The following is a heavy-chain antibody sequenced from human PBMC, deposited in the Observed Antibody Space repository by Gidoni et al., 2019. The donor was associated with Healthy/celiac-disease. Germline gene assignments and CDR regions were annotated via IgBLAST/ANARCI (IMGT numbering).Heavy chain of an antibody. D-gene: IGHD4-17*01. CDR3: ARVGSVTDAFDI. J-gene: IGHJ3*02. Sequence: EVQLMESGGGLIQPGGSLRLSCAASGFTVSSNYMSWVRQAPGKGLEWVSVIYGGGTTYYADAVKGRFTISRDNSKNTLYLQMNSLRAEDTAVYYCARVGSVTDAFDIWGQGTMVTVS. V-gene: IGHV3-53*01. CDR1: GFTVSSNY. CDR2: IYGGGTT.